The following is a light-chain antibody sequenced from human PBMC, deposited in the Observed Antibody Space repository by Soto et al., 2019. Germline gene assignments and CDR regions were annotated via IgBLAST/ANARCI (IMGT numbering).Light chain of an antibody. CDR2: GNN. V-gene: IGLV1-40*01. CDR1: SSNFGAGYD. CDR3: QSYDYSLSGSLV. J-gene: IGLJ3*02. Sequence: QSVLTQPPSVSGAPGQRVTISCTGSSSNFGAGYDVHWYQQLPGTAPKLLIYGNNNRPSGVPDRFSGSQSGTSASLVITGVQAEDESDYYCQSYDYSLSGSLVFGGGTKLTVL.